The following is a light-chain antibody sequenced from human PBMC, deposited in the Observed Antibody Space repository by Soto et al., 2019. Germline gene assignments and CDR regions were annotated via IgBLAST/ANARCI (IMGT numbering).Light chain of an antibody. CDR2: EGS. CDR3: CSYAGSSTFVV. Sequence: QSALTQPASVSGSPGQSITISCTGTRSDVGSYTLVSWYQQHPGKAPKLMIYEGSKRPSGVSTRFSGSKSGNTASLTISGLQAEDEAEYYSCSYAGSSTFVVFGGGTKLTVL. V-gene: IGLV2-23*01. J-gene: IGLJ2*01. CDR1: RSDVGSYTL.